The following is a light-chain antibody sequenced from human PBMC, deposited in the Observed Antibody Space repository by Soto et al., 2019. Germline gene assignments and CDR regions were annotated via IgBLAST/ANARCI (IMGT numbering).Light chain of an antibody. CDR3: GTWDTSLHVV. J-gene: IGLJ2*01. V-gene: IGLV1-51*01. Sequence: QAVVTQPPSVSAAPGQKVTISCSASSSDIGNNYVSWYQQLPGTAPKLLIYDNNRRPSGIPDRFSGSKSGTSATLDITGLQTGDEADYYCGTWDTSLHVVFGGGTKVTVL. CDR1: SSDIGNNY. CDR2: DNN.